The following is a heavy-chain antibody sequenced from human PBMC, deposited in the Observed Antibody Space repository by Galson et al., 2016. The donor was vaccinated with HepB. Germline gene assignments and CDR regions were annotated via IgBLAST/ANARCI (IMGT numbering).Heavy chain of an antibody. CDR1: GFTFSSDA. D-gene: IGHD6-19*01. V-gene: IGHV3-23*01. J-gene: IGHJ4*02. Sequence: SLRLSCAASGFTFSSDAMSWVRQAPGKGLEWVSAISGSGPTTYYADSVKGRFTISRDYFKSTLFLQMHSLRVEDTAVYCCAKGPGIAVDGNYDYWGQGTLVTATS. CDR2: ISGSGPTT. CDR3: AKGPGIAVDGNYDY.